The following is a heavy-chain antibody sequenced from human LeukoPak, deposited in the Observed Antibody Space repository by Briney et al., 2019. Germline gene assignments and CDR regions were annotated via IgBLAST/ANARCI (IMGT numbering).Heavy chain of an antibody. Sequence: SETLSLTCTVSGGSFSNYYWSWIRQPAGMGLEWIGRIYASGSTNYNPSLKSRVTMSVDTSNNQFSLNLGSVTAADTAVYYCARTSARGAQFDYWGQGTLVTVSS. CDR3: ARTSARGAQFDY. V-gene: IGHV4-4*07. D-gene: IGHD3-10*01. J-gene: IGHJ4*02. CDR1: GGSFSNYY. CDR2: IYASGST.